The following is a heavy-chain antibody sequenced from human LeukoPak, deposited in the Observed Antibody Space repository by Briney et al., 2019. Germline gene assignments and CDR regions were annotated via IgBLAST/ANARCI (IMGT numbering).Heavy chain of an antibody. CDR3: AYGSGSFDI. CDR2: IWYDGSNK. Sequence: GGSLRLSCAASGFTFSSYGMHWVRQTPGKGLEWVAVIWYDGSNKYYADSVKGRFTISRDNSKNTLYLQMNSLRAEDTAVYYCAYGSGSFDIWGQGTMVTVSS. CDR1: GFTFSSYG. J-gene: IGHJ3*02. V-gene: IGHV3-33*01. D-gene: IGHD3-10*01.